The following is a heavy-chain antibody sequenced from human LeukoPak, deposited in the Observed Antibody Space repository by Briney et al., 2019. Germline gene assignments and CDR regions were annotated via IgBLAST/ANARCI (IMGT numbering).Heavy chain of an antibody. V-gene: IGHV3-30*02. CDR1: GFTFSSFG. CDR2: IRYDGSYK. D-gene: IGHD1-1*01. CDR3: AKLLERDDY. J-gene: IGHJ4*02. Sequence: GGSLSLSCAASGFTFSSFGTHWVRQAPGKGLEWVVFIRYDGSYKYYADSVKGRFTISRDNFKNTLYLQMNSLRAEDTAVYYCAKLLERDDYWGQGTLVTVSS.